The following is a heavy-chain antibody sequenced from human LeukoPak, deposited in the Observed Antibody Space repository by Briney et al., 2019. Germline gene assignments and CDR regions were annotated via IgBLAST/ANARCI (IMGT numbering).Heavy chain of an antibody. D-gene: IGHD6-25*01. CDR3: AREEPAGYGMDV. Sequence: PGGSLRLSCAASGFILSDYNMNWVRQAPGKGLEWVSFISISGTYITYADSVKGRFTISRENAKNSLYLQMNSLRAEDTAVYYCAREEPAGYGMDVWGKGTTVTVSS. CDR1: GFILSDYN. V-gene: IGHV3-21*01. J-gene: IGHJ6*04. CDR2: ISISGTYI.